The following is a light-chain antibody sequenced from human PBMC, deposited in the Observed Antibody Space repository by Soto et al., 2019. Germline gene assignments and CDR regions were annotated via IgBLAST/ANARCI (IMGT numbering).Light chain of an antibody. V-gene: IGKV3-20*01. Sequence: IVLTQSQGTPSLSPGERATLSCRASQSLSGRYLAWYQQKLGQAPRLLIYDVSSRASGIPDRFSGSGSGTDFTLSISRLEPEDFAVYYCQQYGSSPTFGQGTKVAIK. CDR2: DVS. CDR3: QQYGSSPT. J-gene: IGKJ1*01. CDR1: QSLSGRY.